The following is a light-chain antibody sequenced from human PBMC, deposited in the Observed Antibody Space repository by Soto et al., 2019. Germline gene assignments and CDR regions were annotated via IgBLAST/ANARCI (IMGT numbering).Light chain of an antibody. J-gene: IGKJ1*01. CDR3: LQYQSYWT. CDR2: QAS. CDR1: QSISRQ. V-gene: IGKV1-5*03. Sequence: DIQMTQSPSTLSASVGDRVSITCRASQSISRQLAWDQQKPGKAPNLLIYQASNLETGVPSRFTGSGSGTEFPLTISSLQPDDLATYYCLQYQSYWTFGQGTKVEVK.